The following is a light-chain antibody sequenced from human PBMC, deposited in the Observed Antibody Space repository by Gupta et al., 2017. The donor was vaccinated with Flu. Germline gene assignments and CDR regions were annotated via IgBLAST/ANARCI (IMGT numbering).Light chain of an antibody. J-gene: IGLJ3*02. CDR2: EGS. CDR3: CSDAGSSTWV. V-gene: IGLV2-23*01. Sequence: ALTQPASVSGSPGQSITIPCTGTSSDVGSYNLVSWYHQNPGKAPKVMIYEGSKRPPGVANRFSGSKSGNTASLTISEPEEEDEADYYSCSDAGSSTWVFGGGTKLTVL. CDR1: SSDVGSYNL.